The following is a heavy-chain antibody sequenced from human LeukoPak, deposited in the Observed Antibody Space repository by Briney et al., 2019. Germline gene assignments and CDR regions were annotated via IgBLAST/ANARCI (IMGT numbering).Heavy chain of an antibody. CDR1: GGSISSYY. V-gene: IGHV4-59*01. CDR2: IYYSGST. CDR3: ARATVVSPNY. Sequence: PSETLSLTCTVSGGSISSYYWSWIRQPPGKGLEWIGYIYYSGSTNYNPSLKSRVTISVDTSKNQFSLKLSSVTAADTAVYYCARATVVSPNYWGQGTLVTVSS. D-gene: IGHD4-23*01. J-gene: IGHJ4*02.